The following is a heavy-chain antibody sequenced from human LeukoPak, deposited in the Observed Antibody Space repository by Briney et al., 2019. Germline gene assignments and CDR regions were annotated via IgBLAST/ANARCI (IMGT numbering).Heavy chain of an antibody. CDR3: ARGYGRLMVLHASDI. D-gene: IGHD2-8*01. V-gene: IGHV4-34*01. CDR1: GGSFSGYY. J-gene: IGHJ3*02. Sequence: SETLSLTCAVYGGSFSGYYWSWIRQPPGKGLEWIGEINHSGSTNYNPSLKSRVTISVDTSKNQFSLKLSSVTAADTAVYYCARGYGRLMVLHASDIWGQGTMVTVSS. CDR2: INHSGST.